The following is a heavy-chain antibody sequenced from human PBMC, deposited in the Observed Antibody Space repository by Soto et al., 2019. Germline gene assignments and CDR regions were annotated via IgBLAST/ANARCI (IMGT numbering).Heavy chain of an antibody. J-gene: IGHJ4*02. V-gene: IGHV3-48*02. CDR2: ISSSSSTI. D-gene: IGHD3-10*01. Sequence: GGSLRLSCAASGFTFSSYSMNWVRQAPGKGLEWVSYISSSSSTIYYADSVKGRFTISRDNAKNSLYLQMNSLRDEDTAVYYSEKVTRWFQSHYDYWGPGSLVTV. CDR1: GFTFSSYS. CDR3: EKVTRWFQSHYDY.